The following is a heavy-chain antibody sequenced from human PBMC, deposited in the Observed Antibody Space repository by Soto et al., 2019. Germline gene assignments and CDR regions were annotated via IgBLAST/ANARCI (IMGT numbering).Heavy chain of an antibody. V-gene: IGHV1-69*12. J-gene: IGHJ6*02. D-gene: IGHD3-10*01. CDR1: GGTFSSYA. Sequence: QVQLVQSGAEVKKPGSSVKVSCKASGGTFSSYAISWVRQAPGQGLEWMGGIIPIFGTANYAQKFQGRVTITADATTSTAYMELSSLRSEDTAVYYWARGLPKKMTMVFIYSMDVWGQGTTVTVSS. CDR3: ARGLPKKMTMVFIYSMDV. CDR2: IIPIFGTA.